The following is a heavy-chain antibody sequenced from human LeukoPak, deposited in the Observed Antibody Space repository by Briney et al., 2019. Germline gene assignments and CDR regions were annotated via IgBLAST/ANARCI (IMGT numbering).Heavy chain of an antibody. D-gene: IGHD6-13*01. CDR1: GFTFSSYA. CDR2: ISVSGGST. V-gene: IGHV3-23*01. CDR3: ARGGGSSWTDAFDY. Sequence: GGSLRLSCAASGFTFSSYAMSWVRQAPGKGLEWVSAISVSGGSTYYADSVKGRFTISRNNAKNSLYLQMNSLRTEDTAVYYCARGGGSSWTDAFDYWGQGTLVTVSS. J-gene: IGHJ4*02.